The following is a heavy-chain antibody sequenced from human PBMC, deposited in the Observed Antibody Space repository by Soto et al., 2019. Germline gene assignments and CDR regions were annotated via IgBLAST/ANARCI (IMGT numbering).Heavy chain of an antibody. CDR2: ISAYNGNT. D-gene: IGHD2-15*01. V-gene: IGHV1-18*04. CDR3: ARGVDCRGGSWYSFPPGFAY. Sequence: ASVKVSCKASGYTFTSYGISWVRQAPGQGLEWMGWISAYNGNTNYAQKLQGRVTMTTDTSTSTAYMELRSLRSDDTAVYYCARGVDCRGGSWYSFPPGFAYWGQGTLVTFSS. CDR1: GYTFTSYG. J-gene: IGHJ4*02.